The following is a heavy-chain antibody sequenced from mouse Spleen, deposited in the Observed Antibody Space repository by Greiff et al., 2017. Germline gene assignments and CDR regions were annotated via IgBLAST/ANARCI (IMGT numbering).Heavy chain of an antibody. CDR1: GYTFTDYN. J-gene: IGHJ3*01. Sequence: EVQGVESGPELVKPGASVKIPCKASGYTFTDYNMDWVKQSHGKSLEWIGDINPNNGGTIYNQKFKGKATLTVDKSSSTAYMELRSLTSEDTAVYYCARSPYRYDGSYWGQGTLVTVSA. CDR2: INPNNGGT. V-gene: IGHV1-18*01. CDR3: ARSPYRYDGSY. D-gene: IGHD2-12*01.